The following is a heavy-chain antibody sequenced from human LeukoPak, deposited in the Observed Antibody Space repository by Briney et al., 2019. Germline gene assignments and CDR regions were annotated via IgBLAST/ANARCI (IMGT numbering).Heavy chain of an antibody. V-gene: IGHV3-11*06. Sequence: GGSLRLSCAASGFTFSDYYMTWIRQAPGKGLEWVSYTSSGGSYTDYSDSVKGRFTIPRDNTKNSLYLQMNVLRVEDTAVYYCASSMGIATRPYYFHSWGQGTLVTVSS. CDR2: TSSGGSYT. J-gene: IGHJ4*02. CDR1: GFTFSDYY. D-gene: IGHD6-6*01. CDR3: ASSMGIATRPYYFHS.